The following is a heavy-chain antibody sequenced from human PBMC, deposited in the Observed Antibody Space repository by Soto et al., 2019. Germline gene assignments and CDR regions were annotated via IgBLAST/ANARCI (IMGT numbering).Heavy chain of an antibody. D-gene: IGHD2-2*01. J-gene: IGHJ6*03. Sequence: SETLSLTCAVSSGSISSSNWWSWVRQPPGKGLEWIGEIYHSGSTNYNPSLKSRVTISVDKSKNQFSLKLSSVTAADTAVYYCARGVVPAAMDYYYYYMDVWGKGTTVTVS. CDR1: SGSISSSNW. CDR2: IYHSGST. CDR3: ARGVVPAAMDYYYYYMDV. V-gene: IGHV4-4*02.